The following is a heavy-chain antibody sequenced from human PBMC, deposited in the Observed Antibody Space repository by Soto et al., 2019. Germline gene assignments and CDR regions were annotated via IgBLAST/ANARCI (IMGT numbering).Heavy chain of an antibody. CDR2: MNPFSDNA. V-gene: IGHV1-8*01. J-gene: IGHJ4*02. CDR1: GYTFTSYD. Sequence: QVQLVQSGAEVKKPGASVRVFCKASGYTFTSYDIYWLGQATGQDLEWMGWMNPFSDNAVYTQKFPDRVTMTRDTSINTAYMEVSGLRSEDTAVYYCTRGQGNHWGQGSLVTVSS. CDR3: TRGQGNH.